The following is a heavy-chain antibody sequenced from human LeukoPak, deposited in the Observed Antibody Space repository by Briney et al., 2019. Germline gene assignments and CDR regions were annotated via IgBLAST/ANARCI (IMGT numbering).Heavy chain of an antibody. CDR1: GLTFSSYG. Sequence: GGSLRLSCAASGLTFSSYGMHWVRQAPSKGLEWEAGIWYDGSNKYYADSVKGRFTISRDNSKNTLYLQMNSLRAEDTAGYYCARGRWLLKYWGQGTLVTVSS. J-gene: IGHJ4*02. CDR2: IWYDGSNK. V-gene: IGHV3-33*01. D-gene: IGHD5-24*01. CDR3: ARGRWLLKY.